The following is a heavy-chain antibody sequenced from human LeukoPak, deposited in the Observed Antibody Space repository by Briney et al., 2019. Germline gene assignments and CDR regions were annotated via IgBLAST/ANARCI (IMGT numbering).Heavy chain of an antibody. Sequence: ASVKVSCKASGYTFTGYYMHWVRQAPGQGLEWMGWINPNSGGTNYAQKFQGRVTMTRDTSISTAYMEPSRLRSDDTAVYYCASVMVRGVIRDAFDIWGQGTMVTVSS. CDR1: GYTFTGYY. CDR3: ASVMVRGVIRDAFDI. J-gene: IGHJ3*02. CDR2: INPNSGGT. V-gene: IGHV1-2*02. D-gene: IGHD3-10*01.